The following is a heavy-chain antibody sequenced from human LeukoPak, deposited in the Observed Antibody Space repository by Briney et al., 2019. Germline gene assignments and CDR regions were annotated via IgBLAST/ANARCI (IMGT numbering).Heavy chain of an antibody. CDR3: ARARGAYLRY. CDR1: GFTFRHYA. D-gene: IGHD3-16*01. V-gene: IGHV3-30*09. Sequence: GKSLRLSCATSGFTFRHYAMHWLRQAPGKGLEWVAVVSYDGAKIYYADPVKGRFAISRDNANSTLYLQVNNLTSDDTALYYCARARGAYLRYWGQGTLVTVSS. J-gene: IGHJ4*02. CDR2: VSYDGAKI.